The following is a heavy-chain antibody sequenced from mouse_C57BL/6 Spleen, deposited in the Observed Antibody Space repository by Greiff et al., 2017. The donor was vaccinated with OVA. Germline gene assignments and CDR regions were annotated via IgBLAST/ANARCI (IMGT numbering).Heavy chain of an antibody. V-gene: IGHV1-69*01. J-gene: IGHJ4*01. CDR3: ARYPYDYDGAPYAMDY. Sequence: VQLQQPGAELVMPGASVKLSCKASGYTFTSYWMHWVKQRPGQGLEWIGEIDPSDSYTNYNQKFKGKSTLTVDKSSSTAYMQLSSLTSEDSAVYYCARYPYDYDGAPYAMDYWGQVTSVTVSS. CDR2: IDPSDSYT. CDR1: GYTFTSYW. D-gene: IGHD2-4*01.